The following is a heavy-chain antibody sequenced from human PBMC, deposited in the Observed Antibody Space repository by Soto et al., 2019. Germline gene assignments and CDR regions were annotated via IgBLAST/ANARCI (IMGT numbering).Heavy chain of an antibody. CDR2: IAYDGTKK. V-gene: IGHV3-30-3*01. Sequence: VQLLESGGGLVQPGGSLRLSCAASGFTFSNYAMSWVRQAPGKGLEWVAVIAYDGTKKYYADSVKGRFTISRDNSKNTLYLQMNSLRAEDTAVYYCARDRTGTTGVDYWGQGTLVTVSS. J-gene: IGHJ4*02. CDR1: GFTFSNYA. CDR3: ARDRTGTTGVDY. D-gene: IGHD1-7*01.